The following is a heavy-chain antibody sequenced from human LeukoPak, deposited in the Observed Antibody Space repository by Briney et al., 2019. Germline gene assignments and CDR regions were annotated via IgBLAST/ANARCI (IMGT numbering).Heavy chain of an antibody. J-gene: IGHJ6*03. Sequence: GGSLRLSCTASGFTFSGAWMTWVRQAPGKGLEWVANIREDGTEKNYVDSVKGRFTISRDNSKNTLYLQMDSLRAEDTAVYYCANIAPRKVYYYYMDVWGKGTTVTVSS. D-gene: IGHD6-6*01. CDR2: IREDGTEK. CDR3: ANIAPRKVYYYYMDV. CDR1: GFTFSGAW. V-gene: IGHV3-7*03.